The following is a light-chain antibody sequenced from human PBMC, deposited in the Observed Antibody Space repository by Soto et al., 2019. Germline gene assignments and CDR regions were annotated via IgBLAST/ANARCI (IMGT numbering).Light chain of an antibody. CDR1: SSDVGGYNY. Sequence: QSVLTQPASVSGSPGQSITISCTGSSSDVGGYNYVSWYQQHPGKAPKLMIYEVSNRPSGISNRFSGSKSGNTASLTLSGLQAEDEADYYCSSYTRSSPLVFGGGTKLTVL. CDR3: SSYTRSSPLV. CDR2: EVS. V-gene: IGLV2-14*01. J-gene: IGLJ2*01.